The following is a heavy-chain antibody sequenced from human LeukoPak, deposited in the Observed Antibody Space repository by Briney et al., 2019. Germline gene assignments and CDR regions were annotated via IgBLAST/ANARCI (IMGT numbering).Heavy chain of an antibody. J-gene: IGHJ4*02. D-gene: IGHD3-10*01. CDR1: GLIVSSNY. Sequence: GGSLRLSCAASGLIVSSNYVSWVRQAPGKGLEWVSALYSGGSIYYADSVKGRFTISRDNSKSMLYLQMNSLRAEDTAVYYCARDPSRGLYYFDHWGQGTLVTVSS. CDR2: LYSGGSI. CDR3: ARDPSRGLYYFDH. V-gene: IGHV3-53*01.